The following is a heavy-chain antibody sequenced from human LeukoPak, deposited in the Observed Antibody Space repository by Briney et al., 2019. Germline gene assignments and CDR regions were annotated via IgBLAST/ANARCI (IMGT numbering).Heavy chain of an antibody. V-gene: IGHV4-59*01. CDR2: IYYSGST. CDR1: GGSISSYY. D-gene: IGHD2-21*02. J-gene: IGHJ3*02. CDR3: ARGTATYCGGDCYSGGNDAFDI. Sequence: PSETLSLTCTVSGGSISSYYWSWIRQPPGKGLEWIGYIYYSGSTNYNPSLKSRVTISVDTSKNQFSLKLSSVTAADPAVYYCARGTATYCGGDCYSGGNDAFDIWGQGTMVTVSS.